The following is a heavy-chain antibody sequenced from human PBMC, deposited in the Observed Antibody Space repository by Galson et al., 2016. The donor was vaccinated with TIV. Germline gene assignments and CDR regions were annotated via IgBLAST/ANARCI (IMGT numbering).Heavy chain of an antibody. Sequence: SLRLSCAASGFTFNNYAMHWVRQAPGKGLEWVSGISGSGGITYIAESVKGRFAISRDNSRDTPYLQLNSLRAEDTAVYYCAKRRNYGGDALDSWGQGTMVTVSS. D-gene: IGHD4-23*01. CDR2: ISGSGGIT. V-gene: IGHV3-23*01. CDR3: AKRRNYGGDALDS. CDR1: GFTFNNYA. J-gene: IGHJ3*02.